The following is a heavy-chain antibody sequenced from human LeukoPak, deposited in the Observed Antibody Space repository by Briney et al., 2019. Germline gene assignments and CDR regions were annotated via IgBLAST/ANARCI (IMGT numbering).Heavy chain of an antibody. D-gene: IGHD5-24*01. CDR1: GGSISSGGYY. CDR3: ARVPDGYNLYFDY. CDR2: IYYSGST. J-gene: IGHJ4*02. Sequence: SQTLSLTCTVSGGSISSGGYYWSWIRQHPGKSLEWIGYIYYSGSTYYNPSLKSRVTISVDTSKNQFSLKLSSVTAADTAVYYCARVPDGYNLYFDYWGQGTLVTVSS. V-gene: IGHV4-31*03.